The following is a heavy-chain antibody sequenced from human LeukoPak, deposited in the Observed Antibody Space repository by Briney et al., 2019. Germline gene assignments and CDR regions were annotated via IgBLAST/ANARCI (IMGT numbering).Heavy chain of an antibody. J-gene: IGHJ4*02. CDR2: ISHDGSAK. V-gene: IGHV3-30*18. D-gene: IGHD1-1*01. Sequence: GGSLRLSCSASGFTFNNYGMHWVRQAPGKGLEWMAVISHDGSAKYYADSVKGRFTIFRDNSKNTLQLQMNSLRPDDTAVYYCAKGPIATTGKFDYWGQGTLVTVSS. CDR3: AKGPIATTGKFDY. CDR1: GFTFNNYG.